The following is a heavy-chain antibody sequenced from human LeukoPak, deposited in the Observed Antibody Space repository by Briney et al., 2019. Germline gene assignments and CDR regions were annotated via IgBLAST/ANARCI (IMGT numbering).Heavy chain of an antibody. Sequence: GGSLRLSXAASGFTFSSYAMSWVRQAPGKGLEWVSSITSSGAATYYADSVKGRFTISRDNSDNTLYLQMSSLRAEDTAVYYCAKDRPNYYGSNGHYYKLNGDCWGQGTLVTVSS. CDR3: AKDRPNYYGSNGHYYKLNGDC. V-gene: IGHV3-23*01. J-gene: IGHJ4*02. D-gene: IGHD3-22*01. CDR1: GFTFSSYA. CDR2: ITSSGAAT.